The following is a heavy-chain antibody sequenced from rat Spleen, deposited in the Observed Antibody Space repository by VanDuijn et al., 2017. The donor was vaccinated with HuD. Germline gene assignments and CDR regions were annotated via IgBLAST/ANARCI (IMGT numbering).Heavy chain of an antibody. Sequence: QVQLKESGPGLVQPSETLSLTCNVSGFSLTTYSVSWVRQPSGKGLEWMGVMWSDGDTSYNSALKSRLSISRDTSKSQVFLKMNSLQTEDTAIYYCTRGLGHYDGTYYCASYDWGQGVMVTVSS. CDR2: MWSDGDT. D-gene: IGHD1-12*02. CDR3: TRGLGHYDGTYYCASYD. CDR1: GFSLTTYS. J-gene: IGHJ2*01. V-gene: IGHV2-32*01.